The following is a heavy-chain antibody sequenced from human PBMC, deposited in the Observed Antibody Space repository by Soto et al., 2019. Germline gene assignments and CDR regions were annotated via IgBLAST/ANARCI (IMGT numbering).Heavy chain of an antibody. CDR1: GFTFSSYW. V-gene: IGHV3-74*01. D-gene: IGHD1-7*01. Sequence: EVQLVESGGGLVQPGGSVRLSCAASGFTFSSYWMHWVRQAPGKGLMWVSRIHNDGSTTRYADSVKGRLTISRDNAKNTLYLQMSSLRVEATAVYYCARDNWNSYWGQGTLVTVSS. CDR3: ARDNWNSY. J-gene: IGHJ4*03. CDR2: IHNDGSTT.